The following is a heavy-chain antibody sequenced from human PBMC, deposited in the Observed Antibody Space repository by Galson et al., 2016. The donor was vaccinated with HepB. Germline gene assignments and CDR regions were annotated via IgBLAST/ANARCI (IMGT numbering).Heavy chain of an antibody. V-gene: IGHV3-11*06. CDR3: ARKGAAAAGYALDV. CDR2: ISSSSSYT. Sequence: SLRLSCAASGFTFSDFYMSWIRQAPGRGLEWVSYISSSSSYTNYADSVKDRFTISRDNAKNSLYLQMSSLRVEDTAVYYCARKGAAAAGYALDVWGQGTTVTVSS. CDR1: GFTFSDFY. D-gene: IGHD6-13*01. J-gene: IGHJ6*02.